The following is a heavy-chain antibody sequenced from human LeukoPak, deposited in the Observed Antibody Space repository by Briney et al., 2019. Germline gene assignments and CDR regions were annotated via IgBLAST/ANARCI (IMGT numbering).Heavy chain of an antibody. D-gene: IGHD3-9*01. Sequence: GDSLKISCAASGFTFSSYAMSWVRQAPGKGLEWVSAISGSGGSTYYADSVKGRFTISRDNSKNTLYLQMNSLRAEDTAVYYCAEDESGYPYSEYWGQGTLVTVSS. J-gene: IGHJ4*02. CDR1: GFTFSSYA. CDR3: AEDESGYPYSEY. V-gene: IGHV3-23*01. CDR2: ISGSGGST.